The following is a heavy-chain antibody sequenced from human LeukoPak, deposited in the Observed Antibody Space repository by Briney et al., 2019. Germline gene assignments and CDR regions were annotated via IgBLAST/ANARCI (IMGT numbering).Heavy chain of an antibody. V-gene: IGHV3-74*01. CDR1: GFTFSRYW. CDR3: ATAFYFDSSGPYWYFDL. D-gene: IGHD3-22*01. Sequence: PGGSLRLSCAASGFTFSRYWMQWVRQAPGKGLVWVSRISSDGSDTSYADSVKGRFTTSRDNAKNTLYLQMNSLRDDDTAVYYCATAFYFDSSGPYWYFDLWGRGTLVTVSS. CDR2: ISSDGSDT. J-gene: IGHJ2*01.